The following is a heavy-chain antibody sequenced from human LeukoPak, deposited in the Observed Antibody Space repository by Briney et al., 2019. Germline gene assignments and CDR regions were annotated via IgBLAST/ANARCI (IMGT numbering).Heavy chain of an antibody. J-gene: IGHJ6*02. CDR1: GGSISSYY. CDR2: IYYSGST. Sequence: SETLSLTCTVSGGSISSYYWSWIRQPPGKGLEWIGYIYYSGSTNYNPSLKSRVTISVDTSKNQFSLKLSSVTAADTAVYYCARLMGRDYYGMDVWGQGTTVTVSS. D-gene: IGHD1-26*01. V-gene: IGHV4-59*08. CDR3: ARLMGRDYYGMDV.